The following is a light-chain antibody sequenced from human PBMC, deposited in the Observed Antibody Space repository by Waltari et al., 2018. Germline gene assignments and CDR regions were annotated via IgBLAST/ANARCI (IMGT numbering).Light chain of an antibody. V-gene: IGKV3-11*01. J-gene: IGKJ4*01. CDR3: QQRSKWPLT. CDR2: DAS. Sequence: DIVLTQSPSTLSLSQGESATLSCRASQSITNYLAWYQLKPGQAPRLLIYDASNRATGIPARFSGSGSGTDFTLTISNLEPEDSAVYYCQQRSKWPLTCGGGTKVEIK. CDR1: QSITNY.